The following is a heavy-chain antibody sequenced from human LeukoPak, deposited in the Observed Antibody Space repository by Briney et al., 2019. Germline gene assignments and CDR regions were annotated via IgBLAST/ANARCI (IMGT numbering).Heavy chain of an antibody. J-gene: IGHJ4*02. CDR1: GGSLSSYY. D-gene: IGHD3-10*01. CDR3: ARSSYYGSVRADY. V-gene: IGHV4-59*01. Sequence: SETLSLTCTVSGGSLSSYYWSWIRQPPGKGLEWMGYIYYSGSTNYNPSLKSRVTISVEASTNQFSLKLSSVTAADTAVYYCARSSYYGSVRADYWGQGTLVTVSS. CDR2: IYYSGST.